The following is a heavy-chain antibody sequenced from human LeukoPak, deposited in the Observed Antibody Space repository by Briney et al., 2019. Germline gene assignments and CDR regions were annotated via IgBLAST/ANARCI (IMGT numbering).Heavy chain of an antibody. CDR1: GFTFSGSA. CDR3: ARDDGDYVNPLDY. Sequence: GGSLRLSCAASGFTFSGSAMHWVRQASGEGLEWVGRIRSKANSYATAYAASVKGRFTISRDDSKNTAYLQMNSLKTEDTAVYYCARDDGDYVNPLDYWGQGTLVTVSS. D-gene: IGHD4-17*01. CDR2: IRSKANSYAT. V-gene: IGHV3-73*01. J-gene: IGHJ4*02.